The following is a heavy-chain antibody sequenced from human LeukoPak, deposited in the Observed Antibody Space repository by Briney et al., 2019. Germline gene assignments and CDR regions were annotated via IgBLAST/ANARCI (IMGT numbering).Heavy chain of an antibody. CDR1: GFTFSSYA. Sequence: GGSLRLPCAASGFTFSSYAMSWVRQAPGKGLEWVSSISGSSSDIYYAESVKGRFSISRDNAKNSLYLQMKSLRAEDTAVYYCARRGYHDYSGFDYWGQGTLVTVSS. CDR3: ARRGYHDYSGFDY. D-gene: IGHD1-26*01. CDR2: ISGSSSDI. J-gene: IGHJ4*02. V-gene: IGHV3-21*01.